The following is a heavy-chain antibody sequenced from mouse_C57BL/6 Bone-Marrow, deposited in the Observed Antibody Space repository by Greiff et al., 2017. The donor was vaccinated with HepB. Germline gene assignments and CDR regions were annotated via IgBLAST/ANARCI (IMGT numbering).Heavy chain of an antibody. CDR1: GYTFTSYG. Sequence: VQLQESGAELARPGASVKLSCKASGYTFTSYGISWVKQRTGQGLEWIGEIYPRSGNTYYNEKFKGKATLTADKSSSTAYMELRSLTSEDSAVSFCAYHYGSSYRFAYWGQGTLVTVSA. CDR2: IYPRSGNT. V-gene: IGHV1-81*01. CDR3: AYHYGSSYRFAY. J-gene: IGHJ3*01. D-gene: IGHD1-1*01.